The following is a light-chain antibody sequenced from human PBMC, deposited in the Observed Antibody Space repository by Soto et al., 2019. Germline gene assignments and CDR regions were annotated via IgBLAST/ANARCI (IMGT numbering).Light chain of an antibody. CDR1: QSVSGSS. V-gene: IGKV3-20*01. Sequence: EIVLTQSPGTLSLSPGERATLSCRASQSVSGSSLAWYQHTPGQGPRLLIYAASSRAAGVPDRFSGSGSGTDFTLTISRLEPEDFAVYYCQQYGSSPRTFGQGSKVDIK. CDR2: AAS. J-gene: IGKJ1*01. CDR3: QQYGSSPRT.